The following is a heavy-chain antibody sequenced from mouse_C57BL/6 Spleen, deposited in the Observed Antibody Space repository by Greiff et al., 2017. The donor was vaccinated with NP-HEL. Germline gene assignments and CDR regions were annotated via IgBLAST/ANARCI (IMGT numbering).Heavy chain of an antibody. CDR1: GFTFSNYW. CDR3: TAYDGYSPWYFDV. D-gene: IGHD2-3*01. CDR2: IRLKSDNYAT. V-gene: IGHV6-3*01. Sequence: EVKLVESGGGLVQPGGSMKLSCVASGFTFSNYWMNWVRQSPEKGLEWVAQIRLKSDNYATHYAESVKGRFTISRDDSKSSVYLQMNNLRAEDTGIYYCTAYDGYSPWYFDVWGTGTTVTVSS. J-gene: IGHJ1*03.